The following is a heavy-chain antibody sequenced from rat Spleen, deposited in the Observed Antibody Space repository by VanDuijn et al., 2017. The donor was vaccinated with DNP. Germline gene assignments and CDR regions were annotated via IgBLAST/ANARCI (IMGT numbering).Heavy chain of an antibody. CDR2: ISYDGSST. D-gene: IGHD4-6*01. J-gene: IGHJ2*01. Sequence: EVQLVESGGGLVQPGRSMKLSCAASGFTFSNYDMAWVRQAPKKGLEWVATISYDGSSTYYRDSVKGRFTISRDNAKSTLYLQMDSPRSEDTATYYCAIGDYWGQGVMVTVSS. V-gene: IGHV5-7*01. CDR3: AIGDY. CDR1: GFTFSNYD.